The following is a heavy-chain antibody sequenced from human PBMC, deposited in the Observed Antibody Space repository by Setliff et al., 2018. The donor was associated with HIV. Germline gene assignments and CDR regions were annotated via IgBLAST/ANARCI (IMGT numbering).Heavy chain of an antibody. D-gene: IGHD6-6*01. V-gene: IGHV3-15*07. CDR1: GFTFNKAW. CDR2: VKSPTDGGTT. J-gene: IGHJ4*02. Sequence: GGSLRLSCALSGFTFNKAWMNWVRQAPGKGLEWVGRVKSPTDGGTTEYAAPVKGRFTISRDDSINTLYLQMNSLKTEDTAVYFCTAVGSLAGRRPELNWGRGTLVTVSS. CDR3: TAVGSLAGRRPELN.